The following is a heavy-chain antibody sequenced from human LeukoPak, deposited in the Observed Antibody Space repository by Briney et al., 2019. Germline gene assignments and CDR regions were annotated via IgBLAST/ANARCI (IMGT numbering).Heavy chain of an antibody. V-gene: IGHV3-23*01. D-gene: IGHD6-13*01. CDR2: ISGSGSST. J-gene: IGHJ4*02. CDR1: GFTFSSYE. Sequence: GGSLRLSCAVSGFTFSSYEMNWVRQAPGKGLEWVSGISGSGSSTYYADSVKGRFIISRDNSKNTLYLQMNSLRAEDTAIYYCAKGQRGSSWYSGAYYFDYWGQGTLVTVSS. CDR3: AKGQRGSSWYSGAYYFDY.